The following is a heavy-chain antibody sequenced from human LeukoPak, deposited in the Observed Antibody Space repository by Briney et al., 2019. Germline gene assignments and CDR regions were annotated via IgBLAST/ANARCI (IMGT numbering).Heavy chain of an antibody. Sequence: GASVKVSCKASGGTFSSYAISWLRPAPGQGLAWMGGIIAIFGTANYAQKFQGRVTITTDESTSPAYMELSSLRSEDTAVYYCARGYCSRTSCYSPIGAFDIWGKGTMVTVSS. CDR2: IIAIFGTA. V-gene: IGHV1-69*05. CDR1: GGTFSSYA. CDR3: ARGYCSRTSCYSPIGAFDI. J-gene: IGHJ3*02. D-gene: IGHD2-2*02.